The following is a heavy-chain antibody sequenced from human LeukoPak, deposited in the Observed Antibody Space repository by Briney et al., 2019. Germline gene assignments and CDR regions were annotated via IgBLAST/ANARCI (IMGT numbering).Heavy chain of an antibody. CDR3: SREFHP. V-gene: IGHV3-7*01. J-gene: IGHJ5*02. CDR1: GFPFATYW. CDR2: IKHDGREE. Sequence: GGSLRLSCEGSGFPFATYWMAWVRQAPGKGLEWVAGIKHDGREEHYVDSIKGRFTISRDNGKNSIYLQMKNLRVEDTAMYYCSREFHPWGQGTLVIVSS.